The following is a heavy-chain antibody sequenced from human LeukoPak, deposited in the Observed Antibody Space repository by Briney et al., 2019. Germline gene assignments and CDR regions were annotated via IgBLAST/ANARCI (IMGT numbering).Heavy chain of an antibody. V-gene: IGHV3-72*01. D-gene: IGHD4-11*01. J-gene: IGHJ4*02. CDR1: GFSISSFW. Sequence: GGSLRLSCVVSGFSISSFWMSRVRQAPGKGLEWVGRTRNKANSYTTDYAASVKGRFIISRDDSKNSLYLQMNSLKTEDTAVYYCARADYSNYVPFDYWGQGTLVTVSS. CDR3: ARADYSNYVPFDY. CDR2: TRNKANSYTT.